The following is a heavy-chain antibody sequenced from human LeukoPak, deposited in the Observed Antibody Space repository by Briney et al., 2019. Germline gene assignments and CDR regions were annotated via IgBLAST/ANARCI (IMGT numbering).Heavy chain of an antibody. Sequence: GGSLRLSCAASGFTFSSYSMHWVRQAPGKGLEWVAVISYDGSNKYYADSVKGRFTISRDNSKNTLYLQMNSLRAEDTAVYYCAKDLASTSPGYNYGMDVWGKGTTVTVSS. D-gene: IGHD5-24*01. CDR1: GFTFSSYS. CDR3: AKDLASTSPGYNYGMDV. V-gene: IGHV3-30*18. J-gene: IGHJ6*04. CDR2: ISYDGSNK.